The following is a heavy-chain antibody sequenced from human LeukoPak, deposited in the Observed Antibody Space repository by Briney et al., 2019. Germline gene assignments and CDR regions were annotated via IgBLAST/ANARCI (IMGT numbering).Heavy chain of an antibody. J-gene: IGHJ4*02. CDR2: IKQDGSEK. CDR3: ARDGYCSTTNCPRRGAY. D-gene: IGHD2-2*01. V-gene: IGHV3-7*01. Sequence: QPGGSLRLSCAASAFTFGSYWMTWVRQAPGKGLEWVANIKQDGSEKHYVDSVKGRFTISRDNAKNSLYLQMNSLRAEDTAVYYCARDGYCSTTNCPRRGAYWGQGTLVTVSS. CDR1: AFTFGSYW.